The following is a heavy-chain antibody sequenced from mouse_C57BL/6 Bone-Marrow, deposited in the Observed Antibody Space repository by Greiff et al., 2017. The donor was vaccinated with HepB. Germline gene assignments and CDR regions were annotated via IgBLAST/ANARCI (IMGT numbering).Heavy chain of an antibody. D-gene: IGHD1-1*01. CDR2: IYPGSGST. CDR3: ARELLRINYFGY. V-gene: IGHV1-55*01. J-gene: IGHJ2*01. CDR1: GYTFTSYW. Sequence: QVHVKQPGAELVKPGASVKMSCKASGYTFTSYWITWVKQRPGQGLEWIGDIYPGSGSTNYNEKFKSKATLTVDTTSSTAYMQLSSLTSEDSAVYYCARELLRINYFGYWGQGTTLTVSS.